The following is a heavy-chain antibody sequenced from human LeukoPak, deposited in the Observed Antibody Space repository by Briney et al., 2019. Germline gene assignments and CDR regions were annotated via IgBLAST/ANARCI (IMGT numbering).Heavy chain of an antibody. D-gene: IGHD3-3*01. J-gene: IGHJ4*02. CDR3: ARESRSNTIFGVVISRYFDY. CDR1: GYTFTSND. Sequence: ASVKVSCKTSGYTFTSNDINWVRQAPGQGLEWVGWMNPNSGNSGYAQKFQGRVTMTRNTSINTAYMELSSLRSEDTAVYYCARESRSNTIFGVVISRYFDYWGQGTLVTVSS. CDR2: MNPNSGNS. V-gene: IGHV1-8*01.